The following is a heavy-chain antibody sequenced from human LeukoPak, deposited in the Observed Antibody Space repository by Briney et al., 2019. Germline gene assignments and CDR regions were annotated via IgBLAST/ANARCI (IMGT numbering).Heavy chain of an antibody. V-gene: IGHV3-11*05. J-gene: IGHJ6*02. CDR1: GFTFSDYY. CDR2: ISRSSSYT. D-gene: IGHD3-10*01. CDR3: ARDAMVRGVITTYYYGMDV. Sequence: GGSLRLSCAASGFTFSDYYMSWIRQAPGKGLEWVSYISRSSSYTNYADSVKGRFTISRDNAKNSLYLQMNSLRAEDTAVYYCARDAMVRGVITTYYYGMDVWGQGTTVTVSS.